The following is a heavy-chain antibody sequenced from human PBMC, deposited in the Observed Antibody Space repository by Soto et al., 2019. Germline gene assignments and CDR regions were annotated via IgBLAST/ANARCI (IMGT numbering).Heavy chain of an antibody. Sequence: GGSLRLSCAASGFTFDDYAMHWVRQAPGKGLEWVSGISWNSGSIGYADSVKGRFTISRDNAKNSLYLQMNSLRAEDTALYYCAKGRTEVVSLYYYGMDVWGQGTTVTVSS. CDR1: GFTFDDYA. CDR3: AKGRTEVVSLYYYGMDV. V-gene: IGHV3-9*01. J-gene: IGHJ6*02. CDR2: ISWNSGSI. D-gene: IGHD3-22*01.